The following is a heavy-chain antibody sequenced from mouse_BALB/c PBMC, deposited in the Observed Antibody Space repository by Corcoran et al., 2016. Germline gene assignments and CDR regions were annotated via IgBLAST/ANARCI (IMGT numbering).Heavy chain of an antibody. J-gene: IGHJ3*01. CDR3: PSISFDYAWFAY. CDR1: GFNIKDYY. V-gene: IGHV14-1*02. CDR2: IDPENGNT. D-gene: IGHD2-4*01. Sequence: EVLLQQSGAELVRPGALVKLSCKASGFNIKDYYMHWVKQRPEQGLEWIGWIDPENGNTIYDPKFQGKASITADKSSKTAYLQLSSLKSEDTAVYYCPSISFDYAWFAYWAKGLWSLSLQ.